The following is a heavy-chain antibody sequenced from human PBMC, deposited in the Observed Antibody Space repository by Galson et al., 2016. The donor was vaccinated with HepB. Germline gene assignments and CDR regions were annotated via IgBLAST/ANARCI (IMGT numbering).Heavy chain of an antibody. CDR3: AAGTTYFDH. V-gene: IGHV3-30*03. D-gene: IGHD1-1*01. J-gene: IGHJ4*02. Sequence: SLRLSCAASGPPFSAYGMHWVRQAPGKGLEWVALMSFDGSNKDYADSVKGRFTISRDNSKNTLYLQMNSLRTEDTAVYYCAAGTTYFDHWGQGTLVSVSS. CDR2: MSFDGSNK. CDR1: GPPFSAYG.